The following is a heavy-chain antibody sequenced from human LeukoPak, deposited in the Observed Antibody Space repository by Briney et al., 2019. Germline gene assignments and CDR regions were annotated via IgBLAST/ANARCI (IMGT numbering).Heavy chain of an antibody. CDR3: ARRGSMRVWDTAMGTFDY. CDR2: ISYDGSNK. D-gene: IGHD5-18*01. CDR1: GFTFSSYA. V-gene: IGHV3-30-3*01. J-gene: IGHJ4*02. Sequence: GGSLRLSCAASGFTFSSYAMSWVRQAPGKGLEWVAVISYDGSNKYYADSVKGRFTISRDNSKNTLYLQMNSLRAEDTAVYYCARRGSMRVWDTAMGTFDYWGQGTLVTVSS.